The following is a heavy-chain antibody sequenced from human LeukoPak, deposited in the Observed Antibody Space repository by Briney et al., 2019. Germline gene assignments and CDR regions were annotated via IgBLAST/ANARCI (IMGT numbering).Heavy chain of an antibody. CDR1: SGSISSYF. D-gene: IGHD1-1*01. CDR3: ARMSYNNWFDP. V-gene: IGHV4-59*01. CDR2: IYYSGST. J-gene: IGHJ5*02. Sequence: PSETLSLTCTVSSGSISSYFWTWVRQPPGKGLEWIGYIYYSGSTNYNPSLKSRVTISVDTSKNQFSLKLSSVTAADTAVYYCARMSYNNWFDPWGQGTLVTVSS.